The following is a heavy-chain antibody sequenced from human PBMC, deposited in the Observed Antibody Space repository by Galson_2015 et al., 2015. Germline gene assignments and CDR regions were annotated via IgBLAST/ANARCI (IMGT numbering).Heavy chain of an antibody. V-gene: IGHV3-23*01. D-gene: IGHD6-13*01. CDR1: GFTFSSYG. CDR2: ISGGGGST. CDR3: AKSGSSWPFYFDS. J-gene: IGHJ4*02. Sequence: SLRLSCAASGFTFSSYGMSWVRQAPGKGLEWVSAISGGGGSTYYADSVKGRFTISRHNSKNTLFPQMHSLRAEDTAVYYCAKSGSSWPFYFDSWGQGTLVTVSS.